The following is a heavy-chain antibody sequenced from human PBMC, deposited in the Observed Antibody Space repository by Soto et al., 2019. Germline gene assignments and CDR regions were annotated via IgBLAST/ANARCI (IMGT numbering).Heavy chain of an antibody. CDR3: ARFGGSGSYYFDY. V-gene: IGHV1-3*01. CDR1: GYTFTSYA. CDR2: INAGNGNT. Sequence: GPSVKVSCKASGYTFTSYAMHWVRQAPGQRLEWMGWINAGNGNTKYSQKFQGRVTITRDTSASTAYMELSSLRSEDTAVYYCARFGGSGSYYFDYWGQGTLVTVSS. D-gene: IGHD3-10*01. J-gene: IGHJ4*02.